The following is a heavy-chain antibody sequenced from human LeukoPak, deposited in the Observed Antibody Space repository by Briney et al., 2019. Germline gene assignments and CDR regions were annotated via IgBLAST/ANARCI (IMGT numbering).Heavy chain of an antibody. CDR1: DGSFRGYY. J-gene: IGHJ4*02. D-gene: IGHD6-13*01. CDR2: INYSGST. V-gene: IGHV4-34*01. CDR3: TRASSWKEGPTFAY. Sequence: SETLSLTCGVYDGSFRGYYWTWIRQPPGKGRGWMGEINYSGSTNYNSSLKSRVTISVDTSKNQFSLKLSSVTAADTAVYYCTRASSWKEGPTFAYWGQGTLVTVSS.